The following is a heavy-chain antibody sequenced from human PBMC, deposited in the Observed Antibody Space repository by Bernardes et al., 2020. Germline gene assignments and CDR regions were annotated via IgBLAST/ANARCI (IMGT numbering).Heavy chain of an antibody. CDR1: GFTFNTFW. Sequence: GGSLRLSCATSGFTFNTFWMTWVRQAPGKGLEWVADIKPDGSQTFYVDSVKGRFTISRDDAENSVYLQMNSLRVEHTAVYYCVRGMASWGQGTLVVVSS. CDR3: VRGMAS. CDR2: IKPDGSQT. J-gene: IGHJ1*01. V-gene: IGHV3-7*03.